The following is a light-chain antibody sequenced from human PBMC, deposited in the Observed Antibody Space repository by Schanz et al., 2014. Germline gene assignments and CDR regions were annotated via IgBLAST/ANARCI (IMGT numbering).Light chain of an antibody. J-gene: IGLJ2*01. CDR1: SSDVGGYNY. CDR2: DVS. V-gene: IGLV2-11*01. CDR3: SSYTSSSTLL. Sequence: QSALTQPRSVSGSPGQSVTISCTGASSDVGGYNYVSWYQQHPGKAPKLIIYDVSRRPSGVPDRFSGSKSGNTASLTVSGLLAEDEADYYCSSYTSSSTLLFGGGTKLTVL.